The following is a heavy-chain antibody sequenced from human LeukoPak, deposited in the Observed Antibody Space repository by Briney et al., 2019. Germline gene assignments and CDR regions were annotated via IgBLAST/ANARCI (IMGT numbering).Heavy chain of an antibody. D-gene: IGHD4/OR15-4a*01. Sequence: GASVKVSCKASGYTFTSYGISWVRQAPGQGLEWMGWISAYNGNTNYAQNLQGRVTMTTDTSTSTAYMELRGLRSDDTAVYYCARDEGYYGAPLFDYWGQGTLVTVSS. J-gene: IGHJ4*02. V-gene: IGHV1-18*01. CDR3: ARDEGYYGAPLFDY. CDR2: ISAYNGNT. CDR1: GYTFTSYG.